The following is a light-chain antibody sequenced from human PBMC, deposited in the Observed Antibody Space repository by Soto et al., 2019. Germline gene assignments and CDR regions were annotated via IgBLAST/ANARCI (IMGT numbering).Light chain of an antibody. CDR1: QSISFY. CDR3: QQRSNWPS. CDR2: DAS. Sequence: EIVLTQSPATLSLSPGERATLSCRASQSISFYLAWYQQKPGQAPRLLIYDASNRATGIPARLSGSGSGTDFTLTINSLEPEDFAVYYCQQRSNWPSFGQGTRLEIK. J-gene: IGKJ5*01. V-gene: IGKV3-11*01.